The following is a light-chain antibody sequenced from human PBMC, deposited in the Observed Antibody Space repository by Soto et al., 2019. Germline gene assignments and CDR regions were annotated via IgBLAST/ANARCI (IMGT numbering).Light chain of an antibody. V-gene: IGKV3-11*01. CDR1: QSVRNY. CDR2: DAS. Sequence: EIVLTQSPATLSLSPGERATLSCRASQSVRNYLAWYQQKPGQAPRLFIYDASNRATGIPARFSGSGSGTDFTLTISSLEPEDFAVYYCLQRSKWPLTFGGGTKVEIK. J-gene: IGKJ4*01. CDR3: LQRSKWPLT.